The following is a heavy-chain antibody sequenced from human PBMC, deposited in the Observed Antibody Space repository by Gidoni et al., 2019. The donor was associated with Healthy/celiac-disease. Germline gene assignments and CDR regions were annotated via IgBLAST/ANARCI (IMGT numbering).Heavy chain of an antibody. J-gene: IGHJ3*02. CDR1: GYRVSCHSPA. CDR3: ARMGGYGWNDAFDI. V-gene: IGHV6-1*01. Sequence: QVQLQQSGPGLVKPSQTVSLTCAIYGYRVSCHSPAWNWIRQSPSSGLELLGRTYYRSKGYNDYAGSVKSRITINPDTSKNQFSLQLNSVTPEDTAVYYCARMGGYGWNDAFDIWGLGTMVTVSS. CDR2: TYYRSKGYN. D-gene: IGHD1-20*01.